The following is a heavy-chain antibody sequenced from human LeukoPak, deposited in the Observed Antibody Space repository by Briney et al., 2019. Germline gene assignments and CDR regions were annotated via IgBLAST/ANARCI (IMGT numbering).Heavy chain of an antibody. J-gene: IGHJ4*02. CDR3: ARVLGGGYNPFKGIDY. CDR2: IYYSRST. Sequence: PSETLSLTCTVSGGSISSYYWSWIRQPPGKGLEWIGYIYYSRSTNYNPSLKSRVTISVDTSKNQFSLKLSSVTAADTAVYYCARVLGGGYNPFKGIDYWGQGTLVTVSS. V-gene: IGHV4-59*01. D-gene: IGHD5-24*01. CDR1: GGSISSYY.